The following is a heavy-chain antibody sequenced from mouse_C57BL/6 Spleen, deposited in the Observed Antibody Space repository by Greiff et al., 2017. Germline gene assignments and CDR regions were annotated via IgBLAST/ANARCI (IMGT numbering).Heavy chain of an antibody. CDR1: GYTFTSYT. CDR2: INPSSGYT. D-gene: IGHD1-1*01. J-gene: IGHJ2*01. V-gene: IGHV1-4*01. CDR3: ASLITTVGYYFDY. Sequence: QVQLQQSGAELARPGASVKMSCKASGYTFTSYTMHWVKQRPGQGLEWIGYINPSSGYTKYKQKFKDKATLTADKSSSTAYMQLSSLTSEDSAVYYCASLITTVGYYFDYWGQGTTLTVSS.